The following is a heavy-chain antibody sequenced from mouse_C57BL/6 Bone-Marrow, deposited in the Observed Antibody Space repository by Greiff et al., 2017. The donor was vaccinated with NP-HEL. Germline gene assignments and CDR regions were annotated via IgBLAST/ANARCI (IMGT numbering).Heavy chain of an antibody. J-gene: IGHJ3*01. CDR1: GYTFTSYW. V-gene: IGHV1-52*01. CDR3: ARSRCYFAY. CDR2: IDPSDSET. Sequence: VQLQQPGAELVRPGSSVKLSCKASGYTFTSYWMHWVKQRPIQGLEWIGNIDPSDSETHYNQKFKDKATLTVDKASSTAYMQLSRLTSEDSAVYYCARSRCYFAYWGQGTLVTVSA.